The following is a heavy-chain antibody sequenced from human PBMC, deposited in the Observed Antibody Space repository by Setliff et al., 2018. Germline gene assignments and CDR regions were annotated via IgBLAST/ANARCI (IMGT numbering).Heavy chain of an antibody. V-gene: IGHV3-23*01. CDR1: GFTFNNYF. CDR3: ANYEQRPRNLDY. D-gene: IGHD6-25*01. CDR2: ISNSGGEI. Sequence: PGGSLRLSCAASGFTFNNYFMIWVRQAPGEGLEWVSSISNSGGEIHYADSVKGRFTISRDNPRSTLYLQMNSLRAEDTALYYCANYEQRPRNLDYWGQGTLVTVSS. J-gene: IGHJ4*02.